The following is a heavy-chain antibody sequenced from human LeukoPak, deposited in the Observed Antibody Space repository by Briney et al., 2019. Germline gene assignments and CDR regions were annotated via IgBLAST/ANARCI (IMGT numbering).Heavy chain of an antibody. CDR2: ISWNGGSI. CDR3: AEDFRDYPDAFDI. CDR1: GFTFDDYA. Sequence: GGSLRLSCAASGFTFDDYAMHWVRQAPGKGLEWVSGISWNGGSIGYADSVKGRFTISRDNAKNSLYLQMNSLRAEDTALYYCAEDFRDYPDAFDIWGQGTMVTVSS. D-gene: IGHD3-16*01. J-gene: IGHJ3*02. V-gene: IGHV3-9*01.